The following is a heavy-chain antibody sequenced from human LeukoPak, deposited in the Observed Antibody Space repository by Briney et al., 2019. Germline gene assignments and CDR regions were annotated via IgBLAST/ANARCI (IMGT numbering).Heavy chain of an antibody. J-gene: IGHJ4*02. V-gene: IGHV3-48*03. CDR3: ARSGNYFDD. CDR2: ISTSGSII. Sequence: QPGGSLRLSCVASGFTFSSYEMNWVRQAPGKGLEWVSYISTSGSIIYYADSVKGRFTISRDNAKNSLYLQMNSLRAQDTAVYYCARSGNYFDDWGQGTLVTVSS. D-gene: IGHD3-3*01. CDR1: GFTFSSYE.